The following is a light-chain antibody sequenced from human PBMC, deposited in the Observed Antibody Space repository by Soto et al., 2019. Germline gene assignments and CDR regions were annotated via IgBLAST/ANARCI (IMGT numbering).Light chain of an antibody. Sequence: EIVMTQSPATLSLSPGERATLSCRASQSVSSNLAWYRQKPGQAPRLHIYGASTRATGIPARISGSGSGTDFTLTISSLQSEDFAVYYCQQYNKWRPLNLGGGTKVEIK. CDR2: GAS. CDR3: QQYNKWRPLN. V-gene: IGKV3-15*01. J-gene: IGKJ4*01. CDR1: QSVSSN.